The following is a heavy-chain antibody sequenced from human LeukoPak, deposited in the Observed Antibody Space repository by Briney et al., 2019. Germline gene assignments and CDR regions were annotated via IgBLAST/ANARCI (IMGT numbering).Heavy chain of an antibody. V-gene: IGHV3-7*03. CDR1: GFTFSTYW. Sequence: GGSLRLSCAASGFTFSTYWMTWVRQAPGRGLEWVANIKQDESEKYYVDSVKGRFTISRDKAKNSLYLQMNSLRDEDTAVYYCAARHSSGYYRYFDYWGQGTLVTVSS. J-gene: IGHJ4*02. CDR2: IKQDESEK. CDR3: AARHSSGYYRYFDY. D-gene: IGHD3-22*01.